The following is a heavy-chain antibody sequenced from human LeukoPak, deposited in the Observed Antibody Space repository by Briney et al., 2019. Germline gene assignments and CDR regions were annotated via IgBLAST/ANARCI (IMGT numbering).Heavy chain of an antibody. CDR3: ARVGNGHFDY. V-gene: IGHV4-61*01. Sequence: SETLSLTCTVSGGSISSSSYYWSWIRQPPGKTLEWIGYVYYSGNTNYSPSLKSRLTISIDTSKNQFSLKLSSVTAADTAVYYCARVGNGHFDYWGQGTMVTVSS. D-gene: IGHD2-8*01. CDR2: VYYSGNT. J-gene: IGHJ4*02. CDR1: GGSISSSSYY.